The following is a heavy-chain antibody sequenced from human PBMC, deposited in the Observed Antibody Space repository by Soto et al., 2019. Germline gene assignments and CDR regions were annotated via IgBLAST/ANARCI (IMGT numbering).Heavy chain of an antibody. J-gene: IGHJ6*02. CDR3: ARERLAPYYYYGMDV. Sequence: ASVKVSCKASGYTFTRSGISWVRQAPGQGLEWMGWISTYNGDTNYAQTFQGRVTMTTDTSTSTVHMEVRSLRSDDTAVYYSARERLAPYYYYGMDVWGQGTPVTVS. CDR2: ISTYNGDT. CDR1: GYTFTRSG. V-gene: IGHV1-18*01.